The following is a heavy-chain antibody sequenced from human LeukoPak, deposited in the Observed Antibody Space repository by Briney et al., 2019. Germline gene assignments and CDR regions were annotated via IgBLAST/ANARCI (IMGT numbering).Heavy chain of an antibody. CDR3: AKGPLVFVLRFLEWLPFDP. Sequence: GGSLRLSCAASGFTFSSYAMSWVRQAPGKGLEWVSAISGSGGSTYYADSVEGRFTISRDNSKNTLYLQMNSLRAEDTAVYYCAKGPLVFVLRFLEWLPFDPWGQGTLVTVSS. J-gene: IGHJ5*02. V-gene: IGHV3-23*01. D-gene: IGHD3-3*01. CDR2: ISGSGGST. CDR1: GFTFSSYA.